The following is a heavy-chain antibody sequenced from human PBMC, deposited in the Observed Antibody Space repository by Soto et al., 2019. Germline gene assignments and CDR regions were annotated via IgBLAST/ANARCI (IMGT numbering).Heavy chain of an antibody. CDR1: GFTFSSYA. J-gene: IGHJ3*02. CDR2: ISYDGSNK. V-gene: IGHV3-30-3*01. CDR3: ARDPSSGWYGAFDI. Sequence: GGSLRLSCAASGFTFSSYAMHWVRQAPGKGLEWVAVISYDGSNKYYADSVKGRFTISRDNSKNTLYLQMNSLRAEDTAVYYCARDPSSGWYGAFDIWAKGQWSPSPQ. D-gene: IGHD6-19*01.